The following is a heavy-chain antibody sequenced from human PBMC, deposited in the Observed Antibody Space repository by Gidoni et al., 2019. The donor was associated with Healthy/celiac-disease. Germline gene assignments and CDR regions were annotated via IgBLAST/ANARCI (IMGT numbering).Heavy chain of an antibody. Sequence: AESGGGLVQPGGSLRLSCAASGFTFSSYSMNWVRQAPGKVLEWDSYISSNSSTIYYADSVKGRCTISRDNAKNSLYLQMNSLRDEDTAVYYCARERGYSYGGIFDYWGQGTLVTVSS. CDR2: ISSNSSTI. CDR3: ARERGYSYGGIFDY. CDR1: GFTFSSYS. J-gene: IGHJ4*02. D-gene: IGHD5-18*01. V-gene: IGHV3-48*02.